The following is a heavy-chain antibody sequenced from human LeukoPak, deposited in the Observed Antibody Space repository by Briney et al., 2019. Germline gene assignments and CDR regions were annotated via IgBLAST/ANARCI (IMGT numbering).Heavy chain of an antibody. D-gene: IGHD3-22*01. CDR2: INNDGSIT. CDR3: TRAHTNYYDSSGF. Sequence: TGGSLRLSCAASGFTFSSYWMHWVRQAPGKGLVWVSRINNDGSITRYADSVEGRLTISRDNAKNTLYLQMNSLRAEDTAVYYCTRAHTNYYDSSGFWGQGTLVTVSS. CDR1: GFTFSSYW. V-gene: IGHV3-74*01. J-gene: IGHJ4*02.